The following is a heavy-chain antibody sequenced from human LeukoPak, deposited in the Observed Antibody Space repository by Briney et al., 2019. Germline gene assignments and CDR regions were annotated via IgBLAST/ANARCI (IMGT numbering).Heavy chain of an antibody. CDR3: ARGWGSGYSDFDY. V-gene: IGHV4-61*02. CDR2: IYTSGNT. CDR1: GGSISSGGYY. D-gene: IGHD3-22*01. J-gene: IGHJ4*02. Sequence: SETLSLTCTVSGGSISSGGYYWSWIRQPAGKGQEWIGRIYTSGNTNYNPSLKSRATISVDTSKNQFSLELSSVTAADTAVYYCARGWGSGYSDFDYWGQGTLVTVSS.